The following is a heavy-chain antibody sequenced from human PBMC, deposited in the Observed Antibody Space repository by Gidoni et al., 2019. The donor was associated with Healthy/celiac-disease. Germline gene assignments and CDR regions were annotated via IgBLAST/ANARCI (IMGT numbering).Heavy chain of an antibody. J-gene: IGHJ4*02. CDR1: GYSFTSYC. V-gene: IGHV5-10-1*03. CDR2: IDPSDSYT. CDR3: ARHGHDPRLWFGELLPDTRALTH. Sequence: EVQLVHSGAEVKKPGESLRISCKASGYSFTSYCISWVRQMPGKGLEWMGRIDPSDSYTNYSPSFQGHVTISADKSISTAYLQWSSLKASDTAMYYCARHGHDPRLWFGELLPDTRALTHWGQGTLVTVSS. D-gene: IGHD3-10*01.